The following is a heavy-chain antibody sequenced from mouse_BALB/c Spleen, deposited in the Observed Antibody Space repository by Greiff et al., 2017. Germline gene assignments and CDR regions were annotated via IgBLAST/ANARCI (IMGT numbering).Heavy chain of an antibody. CDR2: IWGDGST. D-gene: IGHD2-4*01. Sequence: VKLMESGPGLVAPSQSLSITCTVSGFSLTGYGVNWVRQPPGKGLEWLGMIWGDGSTDYNSALKSRLSISKDNSKSQVFLKMNSLQTDDTARYYCATYDYDGYYAMDYWGQGISVTVSS. J-gene: IGHJ4*01. V-gene: IGHV2-6-7*01. CDR3: ATYDYDGYYAMDY. CDR1: GFSLTGYG.